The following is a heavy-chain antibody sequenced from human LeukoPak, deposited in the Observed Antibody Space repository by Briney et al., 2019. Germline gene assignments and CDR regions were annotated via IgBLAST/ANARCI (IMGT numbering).Heavy chain of an antibody. Sequence: GESLKISCKGSXYSFTSYWIGWVRQMXXXXXXXMGIIYPGDSDTRYSPSFQGQVTISADKSISTAYLQWSSLKASDTAMYYCARLLAAPRSGVDYWGQGTLVTVSS. J-gene: IGHJ4*02. V-gene: IGHV5-51*01. CDR2: IYPGDSDT. CDR3: ARLLAAPRSGVDY. D-gene: IGHD6-13*01. CDR1: XYSFTSYW.